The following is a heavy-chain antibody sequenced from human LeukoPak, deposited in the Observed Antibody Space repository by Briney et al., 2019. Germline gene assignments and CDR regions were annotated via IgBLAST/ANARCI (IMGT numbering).Heavy chain of an antibody. V-gene: IGHV4-59*01. CDR3: ARLQYRAFDI. J-gene: IGHJ3*02. CDR2: IYYSGST. D-gene: IGHD2-2*01. CDR1: GVSISSYY. Sequence: SETLSLTCTVSGVSISSYYWSWIRQPPGKGLEWIGYIYYSGSTNYNPSLKSRVTISVDTSKNQFSLKLSSVTAADTAVYYCARLQYRAFDIWGQGTMVTVSS.